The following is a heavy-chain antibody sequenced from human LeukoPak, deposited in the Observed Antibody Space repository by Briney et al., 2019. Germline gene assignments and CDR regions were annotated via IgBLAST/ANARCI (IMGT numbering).Heavy chain of an antibody. Sequence: SVKVSCKASGYTFTSYGISWVRQAPGQGLEWMGGIIPIFGTANYAQKFQGRVTITADESTSTAYMELSSLRSEDTAVYYCAREGRNWNDPFDYWGQGTLVTVSS. CDR2: IIPIFGTA. D-gene: IGHD1-1*01. V-gene: IGHV1-69*13. CDR3: AREGRNWNDPFDY. CDR1: GYTFTSYG. J-gene: IGHJ4*02.